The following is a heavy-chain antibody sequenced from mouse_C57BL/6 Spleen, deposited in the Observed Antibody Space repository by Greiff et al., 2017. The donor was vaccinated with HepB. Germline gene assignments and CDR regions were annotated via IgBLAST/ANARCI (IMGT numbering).Heavy chain of an antibody. V-gene: IGHV5-16*01. Sequence: EVMLVESEGGLVQPGSSMKLSCTASGFTFSDYYMAWVRQVPEKGLEWVANINYDGSSTYYLDSLKSRFIISRDNAKNILYLQMSSLKSEDTATYYCARRDYYGRGAMDYWGQGTSVTVSS. CDR3: ARRDYYGRGAMDY. CDR2: INYDGSST. D-gene: IGHD1-1*01. CDR1: GFTFSDYY. J-gene: IGHJ4*01.